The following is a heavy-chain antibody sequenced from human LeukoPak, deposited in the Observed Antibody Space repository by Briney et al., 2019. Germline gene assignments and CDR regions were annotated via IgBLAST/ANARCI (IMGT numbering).Heavy chain of an antibody. Sequence: GGSLRLSCAASGFTFSSYGMHWVRQAPGKGLEWVAVISYDGNDKYYADSVKGRFTTSRDISKNTLYLQMNTLRTEDTAVYYCAKDSVWFGDLLGGMDVWGQGTTVTVSS. D-gene: IGHD3-10*01. CDR2: ISYDGNDK. CDR3: AKDSVWFGDLLGGMDV. J-gene: IGHJ6*02. V-gene: IGHV3-30*18. CDR1: GFTFSSYG.